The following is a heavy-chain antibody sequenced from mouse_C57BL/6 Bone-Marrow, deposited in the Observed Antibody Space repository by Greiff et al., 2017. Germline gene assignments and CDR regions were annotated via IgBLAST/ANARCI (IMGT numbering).Heavy chain of an antibody. J-gene: IGHJ2*01. CDR1: GFNIKDYY. D-gene: IGHD1-1*01. CDR2: IDPEDGET. CDR3: TRSLIYCGTNY. V-gene: IGHV14-2*01. Sequence: EVQLQQSGAELVKPGASVKLSCTASGFNIKDYYIHWVKQRTEQGLEWIGRIDPEDGETKYAPKFQDKATLTADTSSNTAYLQLSSLTSEDTAVYYCTRSLIYCGTNYWGQGTTLTVSS.